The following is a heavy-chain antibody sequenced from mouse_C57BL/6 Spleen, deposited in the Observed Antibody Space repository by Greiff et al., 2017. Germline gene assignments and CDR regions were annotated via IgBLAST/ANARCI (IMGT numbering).Heavy chain of an antibody. V-gene: IGHV1-64*01. CDR3: ARSITTVVATRVYFDY. J-gene: IGHJ2*01. Sequence: QVQLQQPGAELVKPGASVKLSCKASGYTFTNYWMHWVKQRPGQGLEWIGMIHPTSGSTNYNEKFKSKATLTVDKSSSTAYMQLSSLTSEDSAVYYCARSITTVVATRVYFDYWGQGTTLTVSS. D-gene: IGHD1-1*01. CDR1: GYTFTNYW. CDR2: IHPTSGST.